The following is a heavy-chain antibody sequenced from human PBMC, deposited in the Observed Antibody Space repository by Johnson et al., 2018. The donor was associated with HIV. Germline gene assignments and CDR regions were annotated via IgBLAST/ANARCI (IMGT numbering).Heavy chain of an antibody. J-gene: IGHJ3*02. CDR2: IRYDGSNK. D-gene: IGHD3-22*01. V-gene: IGHV3-33*08. CDR3: ARSVGYYDSSGYYYVDAFDI. Sequence: QVQLVESGGGLVQSGGSLRLSCAASGFTFSSYGMHWVRQAPGKGLEWVAFIRYDGSNKYYADSVKGRFTISRDNSKNTLYLQMNSLRAEDTAVYYCARSVGYYDSSGYYYVDAFDIWGQGTMVTVSS. CDR1: GFTFSSYG.